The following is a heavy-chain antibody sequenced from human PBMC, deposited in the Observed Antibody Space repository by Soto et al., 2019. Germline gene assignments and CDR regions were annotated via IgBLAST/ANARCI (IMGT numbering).Heavy chain of an antibody. CDR1: GFTFSDYS. D-gene: IGHD1-7*01. V-gene: IGHV3-23*01. CDR3: AKCIQVKWNYDAFRT. CDR2: ITATGGTT. Sequence: GGSLRLSCAASGFTFSDYSMSWVRQAPGKGLEWVSHITATGGTTYYADSVKGRFTISRDSSRNTLYLQMNSLRAEDTALYYCAKCIQVKWNYDAFRTWGQGTMVTVS. J-gene: IGHJ3*02.